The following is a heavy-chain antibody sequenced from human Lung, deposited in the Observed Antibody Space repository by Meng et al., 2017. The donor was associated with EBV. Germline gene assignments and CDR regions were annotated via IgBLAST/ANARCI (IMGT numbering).Heavy chain of an antibody. V-gene: IGHV1-18*01. Sequence: QVQLVQSGGEVKKPGAAVKVSCKASGYIFNNYGVSWVRQAPGQGPEWMGWISAYNGSTNYAQNFQGRFTMTTDTSTSTAYMELRSLRSDDTAVYYCARDLPGGTKGTWLDLWGQGTLVTVSS. CDR3: ARDLPGGTKGTWLDL. CDR2: ISAYNGST. CDR1: GYIFNNYG. D-gene: IGHD1-14*01. J-gene: IGHJ5*02.